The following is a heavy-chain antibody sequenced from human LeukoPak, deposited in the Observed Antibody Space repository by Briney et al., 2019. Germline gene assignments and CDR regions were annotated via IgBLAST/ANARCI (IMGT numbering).Heavy chain of an antibody. D-gene: IGHD3-3*02. V-gene: IGHV1-18*01. CDR3: ARDIRVGPHFGYFLY. Sequence: ASVKVSCKASGYTFTSYGISWVRQAPGQGLEWMGWISAYNGNTNYAQKVQGRVTMTTDTSTSTAYMELRSLRSDDTAVYYCARDIRVGPHFGYFLYWGQGTLVTVSS. CDR2: ISAYNGNT. J-gene: IGHJ1*01. CDR1: GYTFTSYG.